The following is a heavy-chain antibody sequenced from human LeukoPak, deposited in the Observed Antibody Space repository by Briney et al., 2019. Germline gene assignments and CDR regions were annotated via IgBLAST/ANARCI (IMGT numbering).Heavy chain of an antibody. CDR1: GFTFSSYG. D-gene: IGHD3-22*01. V-gene: IGHV3-30*18. J-gene: IGHJ4*02. CDR2: ISYDGSNK. Sequence: GGSLRLSCAASGFTFSSYGMPWVRQAPGKGLEWVAVISYDGSNKYYADSVKGRFTIPRDNSKNTLYLQMNSLRAEDTAVYYCAKDRHYYDSSGYYHWGQGTLVTVSS. CDR3: AKDRHYYDSSGYYH.